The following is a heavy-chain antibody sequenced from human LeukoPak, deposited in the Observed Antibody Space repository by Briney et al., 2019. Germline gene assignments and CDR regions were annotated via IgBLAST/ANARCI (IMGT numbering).Heavy chain of an antibody. CDR1: GGSISSSSYY. D-gene: IGHD2-2*01. V-gene: IGHV4-39*07. Sequence: SETLSLTCTVSGGSISSSSYYWGWIRQPPGKGLEWIGSIYYGGSTYYNPSLKSRVTISVDTSKNQFSLKESSVTAADTAVYYCARDTGHQLSRRNYYAMDVWGQGTTVTVSS. J-gene: IGHJ6*02. CDR2: IYYGGST. CDR3: ARDTGHQLSRRNYYAMDV.